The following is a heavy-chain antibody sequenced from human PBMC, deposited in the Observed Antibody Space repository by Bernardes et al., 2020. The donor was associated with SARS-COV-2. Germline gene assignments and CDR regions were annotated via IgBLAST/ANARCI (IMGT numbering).Heavy chain of an antibody. Sequence: TLSLTCTVSGGSISSGGYYWSWIRQHPGKGLEWIGYIYYSGSTYYNPSLKSRVTISVDTSKNQFSLKLSSVTAADTAVYYCARIAQAGRFFGVVIHFDYWGQGTLVTVSS. J-gene: IGHJ4*02. V-gene: IGHV4-31*03. CDR2: IYYSGST. CDR1: GGSISSGGYY. D-gene: IGHD3-3*01. CDR3: ARIAQAGRFFGVVIHFDY.